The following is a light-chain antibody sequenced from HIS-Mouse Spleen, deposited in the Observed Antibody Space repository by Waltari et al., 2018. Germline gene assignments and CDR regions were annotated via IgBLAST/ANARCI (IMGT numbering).Light chain of an antibody. J-gene: IGKJ3*01. V-gene: IGKV4-1*01. Sequence: DIVMTQSPDSLAVSLGERATINGKSSQSVLYSSNNKNYLACYQQQPGQPPKLLIYWASTRESGVPDRFSGSGSGTDFTLTISSLQAEDVAVYYCQQYYSTPFTFGPGTKVDIK. CDR2: WAS. CDR1: QSVLYSSNNKNY. CDR3: QQYYSTPFT.